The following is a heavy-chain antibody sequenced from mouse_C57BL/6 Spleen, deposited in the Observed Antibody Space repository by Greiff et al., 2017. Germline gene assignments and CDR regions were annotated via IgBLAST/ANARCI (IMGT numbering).Heavy chain of an antibody. V-gene: IGHV1-80*01. CDR2: IYPGDGDT. Sequence: QVQLKQSGAELVKPGASVKISCKASGYAFSSYWMNWVKQRPGKGLEWIGQIYPGDGDTNYNGKFKGKDTLTADKSSSTAYMQLSSLTSEDSAVYFCALITTVVADYAMDYGGQGTSVTVSS. CDR3: ALITTVVADYAMDY. D-gene: IGHD1-1*01. CDR1: GYAFSSYW. J-gene: IGHJ4*01.